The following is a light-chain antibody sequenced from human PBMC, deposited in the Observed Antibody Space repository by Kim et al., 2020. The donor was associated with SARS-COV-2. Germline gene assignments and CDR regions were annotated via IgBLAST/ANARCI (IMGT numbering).Light chain of an antibody. CDR2: GAS. J-gene: IGKJ1*01. CDR3: LHHKDYPYT. CDR1: HDIYTY. V-gene: IGKV1-17*03. Sequence: DIQMTQSPSAMSASVGDRVTITCRASHDIYTYLAWCQQKPGKVPKRLISGASRLQSGVPSRFSGSGSGAEFTITISNLQPEDVATYYCLHHKDYPYTFGQGTKVDIK.